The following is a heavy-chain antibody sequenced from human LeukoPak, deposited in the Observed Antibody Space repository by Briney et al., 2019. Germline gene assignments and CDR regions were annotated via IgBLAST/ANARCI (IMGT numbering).Heavy chain of an antibody. V-gene: IGHV1-2*02. Sequence: ASVKVSCKASGYTFTSYDINWVRQAPGQGLEWMGWINPNSGDTNYAQKFQGRVTMTRDTSISTAYMELSRLRSDDTAVYYCARLYSGYGNDYYYKDVWGEGTTVTVSS. CDR1: GYTFTSYD. J-gene: IGHJ6*03. D-gene: IGHD5-12*01. CDR3: ARLYSGYGNDYYYKDV. CDR2: INPNSGDT.